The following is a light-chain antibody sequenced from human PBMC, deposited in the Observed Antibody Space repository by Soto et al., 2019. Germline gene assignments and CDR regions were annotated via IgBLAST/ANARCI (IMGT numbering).Light chain of an antibody. CDR1: QSISSD. Sequence: IQMTQSPSTLSASQADRATLSCRASQSISSDLNWYQQKPGKAPSLLIYAAFTLQSGVPARFSGSGSGTDFTLTISSLQPEDFAIYYCQQSYATPITFGQGTRVDIK. V-gene: IGKV1-39*01. CDR3: QQSYATPIT. CDR2: AAF. J-gene: IGKJ5*01.